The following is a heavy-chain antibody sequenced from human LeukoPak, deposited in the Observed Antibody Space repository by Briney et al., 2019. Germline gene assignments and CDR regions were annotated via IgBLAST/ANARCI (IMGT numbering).Heavy chain of an antibody. D-gene: IGHD6-19*01. CDR2: IIPIFGTA. V-gene: IGHV1-69*06. CDR3: ARDLYRGSSGGDALDI. CDR1: GGTFSSYA. J-gene: IGHJ3*02. Sequence: ASVKVSCKASGGTFSSYAISWVRQAPGQGLEWMGGIIPIFGTANYAQKFQGRVTITADKSTSTAYMELSSLRSEDMAVYYCARDLYRGSSGGDALDIWGQGTMVTVSS.